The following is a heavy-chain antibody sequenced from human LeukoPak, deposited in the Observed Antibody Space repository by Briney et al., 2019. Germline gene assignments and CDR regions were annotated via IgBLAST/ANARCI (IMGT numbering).Heavy chain of an antibody. CDR1: GYRFTSYW. Sequence: GESLKISCKGSGYRFTSYWIGWVRQMPGKGLEWMGIIYPGDSDTRYSPSFQGQVTISADKSISTAYLQWSSLKASDTAMYYCARRIAGYSSSWSVGFDYWGQGTLVTVSS. V-gene: IGHV5-51*01. J-gene: IGHJ4*02. CDR3: ARRIAGYSSSWSVGFDY. CDR2: IYPGDSDT. D-gene: IGHD6-13*01.